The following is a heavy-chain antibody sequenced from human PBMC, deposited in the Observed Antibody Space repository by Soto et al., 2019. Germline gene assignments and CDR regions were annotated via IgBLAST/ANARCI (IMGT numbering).Heavy chain of an antibody. V-gene: IGHV1-3*01. Sequence: GASVKVSCKASGYTFTSYAMHWVRQAPGQRLEWMGWINAGNGNTKYSQKFQGRVTITRDTSASTAYMELSSLRSEDTAVYYCARDSCSGGSCYFFPAAFDIWGQGTTVTVSS. CDR3: ARDSCSGGSCYFFPAAFDI. CDR1: GYTFTSYA. J-gene: IGHJ3*02. D-gene: IGHD2-15*01. CDR2: INAGNGNT.